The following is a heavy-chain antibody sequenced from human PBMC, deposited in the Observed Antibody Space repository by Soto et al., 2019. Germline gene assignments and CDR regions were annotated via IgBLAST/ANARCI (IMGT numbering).Heavy chain of an antibody. J-gene: IGHJ4*02. Sequence: SETLSLTCTVSGGSISSSSYYWGWIRQPPGKGLEWIGSIYYSGSTYYNPSLKSRVTISVDTSKNQFSLKLSSVTAADTAVYFCARLEGLATISYYFDFWGQGALVTVSS. CDR1: GGSISSSSYY. D-gene: IGHD3-9*01. CDR3: ARLEGLATISYYFDF. CDR2: IYYSGST. V-gene: IGHV4-39*01.